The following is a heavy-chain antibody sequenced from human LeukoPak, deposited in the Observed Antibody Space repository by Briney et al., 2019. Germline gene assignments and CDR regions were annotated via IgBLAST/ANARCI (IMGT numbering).Heavy chain of an antibody. CDR3: ARESVGATPFYYYYYMDV. J-gene: IGHJ6*03. Sequence: SETLSLTCTVSGYSISSGYHWGWIRQPPGKGLEWIGSIYRSGSTYYNPSLKSRVTISVDRSKNQFSLKLSSVTAADTAVYCCARESVGATPFYYYYYMDVWGKGTTVTVSS. CDR1: GYSISSGYH. D-gene: IGHD1-26*01. V-gene: IGHV4-38-2*02. CDR2: IYRSGST.